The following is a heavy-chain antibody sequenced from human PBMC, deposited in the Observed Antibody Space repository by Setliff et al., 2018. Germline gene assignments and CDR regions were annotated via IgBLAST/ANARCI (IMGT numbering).Heavy chain of an antibody. Sequence: SLTCAVYGGSFSGYYWSWSRQPPGKGLEWIGEINHSGSTSYNPSLKSRVTISVETSKNQFSLKLSSVTAADTAVYYCARGGYSRGPPVYYFDYWGQGTLVTVSS. D-gene: IGHD5-12*01. J-gene: IGHJ4*02. CDR2: INHSGST. V-gene: IGHV4-34*01. CDR3: ARGGYSRGPPVYYFDY. CDR1: GGSFSGYY.